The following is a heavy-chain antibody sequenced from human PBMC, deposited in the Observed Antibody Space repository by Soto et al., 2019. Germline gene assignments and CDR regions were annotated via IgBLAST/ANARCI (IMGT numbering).Heavy chain of an antibody. CDR3: ARAGGDSTNPFDY. Sequence: SETLSLTCAVYGGSFSGYYWSWIRQPPGKGLEWIGEINHSGSTNYNPSLKSRVTISVDTSKNQFSLKLSSVTAADTAVYYCARAGGDSTNPFDYWGQGTMGKVS. V-gene: IGHV4-34*01. CDR2: INHSGST. CDR1: GGSFSGYY. D-gene: IGHD2-21*02. J-gene: IGHJ4*02.